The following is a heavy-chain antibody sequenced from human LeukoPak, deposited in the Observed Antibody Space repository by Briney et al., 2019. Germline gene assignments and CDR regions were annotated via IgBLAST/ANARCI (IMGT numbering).Heavy chain of an antibody. Sequence: GSSVKVSCKASGGTFSSYAISWVRQASGQGLEWMGGIIPIFGTANYAQKFQGRVTITADESTSTAYMELSSLRSEDTAVYYCARDLGYSSSWYVFDYWGQGTLVTVSS. V-gene: IGHV1-69*01. CDR1: GGTFSSYA. D-gene: IGHD6-13*01. CDR3: ARDLGYSSSWYVFDY. J-gene: IGHJ4*02. CDR2: IIPIFGTA.